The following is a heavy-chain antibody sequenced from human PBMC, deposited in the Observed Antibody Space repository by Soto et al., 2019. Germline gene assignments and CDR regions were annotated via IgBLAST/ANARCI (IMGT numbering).Heavy chain of an antibody. Sequence: GGSLRLSCAASGFTFSSYGMHWVRQAPGKGLEWVAVISYDGSNKYYADSVKGRFTISRDNSKNTLYLQMNSLRAEDTAVYYCAKDRSLVRGPMPYWGQGTLVTVSS. J-gene: IGHJ4*02. CDR1: GFTFSSYG. CDR2: ISYDGSNK. D-gene: IGHD3-10*01. CDR3: AKDRSLVRGPMPY. V-gene: IGHV3-30*18.